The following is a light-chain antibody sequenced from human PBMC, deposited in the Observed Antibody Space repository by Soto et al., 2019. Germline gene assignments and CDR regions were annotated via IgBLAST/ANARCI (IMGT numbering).Light chain of an antibody. V-gene: IGKV3-11*01. Sequence: EIVLTQSPATLSLSPGERATLSCRASQSVSSYLAWYQQKPGQAPRLLIYDASNRATGIPARFSGSGSETDFTLTISSRGPEDFAVYYCQQRSNWPPYTFGQGTKLEIK. J-gene: IGKJ2*01. CDR1: QSVSSY. CDR3: QQRSNWPPYT. CDR2: DAS.